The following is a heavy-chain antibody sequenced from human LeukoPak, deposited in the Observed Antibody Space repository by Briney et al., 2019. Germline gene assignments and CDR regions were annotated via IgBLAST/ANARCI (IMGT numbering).Heavy chain of an antibody. J-gene: IGHJ4*02. CDR2: IYTSGTT. CDR3: ARGTLKYSSSPLDY. D-gene: IGHD6-6*01. Sequence: SQTLSLTCTVSGGSISSGSYFWSWIRQPAGKGLEWIGRIYTSGTTNYNPSLKSRVTMSVDTSKNQFSLKLSSVTPEDTAVYYCARGTLKYSSSPLDYWGQGTLVTVSS. CDR1: GGSISSGSYF. V-gene: IGHV4-61*02.